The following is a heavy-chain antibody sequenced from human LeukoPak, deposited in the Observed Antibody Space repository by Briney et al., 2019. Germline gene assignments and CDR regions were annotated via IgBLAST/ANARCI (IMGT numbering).Heavy chain of an antibody. V-gene: IGHV1-2*06. CDR2: INPNSGGT. J-gene: IGHJ4*02. CDR3: ARWQLVRYYFDY. D-gene: IGHD6-6*01. CDR1: GYTFSGYY. Sequence: ASVKVSCKASGYTFSGYYMHWVRQAPGQGLEWMGRINPNSGGTNYAQKFQGRVTMTRDTSISTAYMELSRLRSEDTAVYYCARWQLVRYYFDYWGQGTLVTVSS.